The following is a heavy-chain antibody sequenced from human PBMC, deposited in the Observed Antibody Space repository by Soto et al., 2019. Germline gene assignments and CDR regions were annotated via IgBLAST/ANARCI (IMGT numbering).Heavy chain of an antibody. CDR1: GFTFSIYS. CDR2: ISGSSNTI. CDR3: AKAHPIGGDYYYMDV. D-gene: IGHD3-10*01. J-gene: IGHJ6*03. V-gene: IGHV3-48*01. Sequence: EVQLVESGGGLVQPGGSLRLSCVASGFTFSIYSMNWVRQAPGKGLEWVSYISGSSNTIYYADPVKGRFTMSRVHAENSLDTQMNSVRVEDTGVYYCAKAHPIGGDYYYMDVWGKGTAVTVSS.